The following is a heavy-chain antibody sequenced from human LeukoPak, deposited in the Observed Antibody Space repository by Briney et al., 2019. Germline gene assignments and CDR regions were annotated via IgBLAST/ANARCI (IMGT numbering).Heavy chain of an antibody. CDR3: ASGAARLTPIFDC. Sequence: SQTLSLTCTVSGGSISSGSYYWSWIRQPAGKGLEWIGRIYTSGSTNYNPSLKSRVTISVDTSKNQFSLKLSSVTAADTAVYYCASGAARLTPIFDCWGQGTLVTVSS. J-gene: IGHJ4*02. CDR1: GGSISSGSYY. D-gene: IGHD6-6*01. CDR2: IYTSGST. V-gene: IGHV4-61*02.